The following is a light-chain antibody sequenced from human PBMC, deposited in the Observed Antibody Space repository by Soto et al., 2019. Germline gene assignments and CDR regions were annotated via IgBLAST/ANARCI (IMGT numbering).Light chain of an antibody. CDR3: QQYNSYPLI. V-gene: IGKV1-5*03. Sequence: DLQMTQSPSTLSASVGDRVTITCRASQSISSWLAWYQQKPGKAPNLLIYKASSLESGVPSRFSGSGSGTEFTLTSSSLQPDDFATYYCQQYNSYPLIFGGGTKVEIK. CDR2: KAS. J-gene: IGKJ4*01. CDR1: QSISSW.